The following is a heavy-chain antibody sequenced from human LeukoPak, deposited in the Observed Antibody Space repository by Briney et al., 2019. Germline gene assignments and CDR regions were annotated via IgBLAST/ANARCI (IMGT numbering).Heavy chain of an antibody. CDR3: ARDSSGYYYGY. J-gene: IGHJ4*02. CDR1: GYTFSTYG. CDR2: ISAYNGYT. Sequence: VSVKVSCKASGYTFSTYGMIWVRQAPGQGLEWMGWISAYNGYTNYAENLQGRVTMTTDTSTSTAYMELRSLRSDDTAVYYCARDSSGYYYGYWGQGTLVTVSS. D-gene: IGHD3-22*01. V-gene: IGHV1-18*01.